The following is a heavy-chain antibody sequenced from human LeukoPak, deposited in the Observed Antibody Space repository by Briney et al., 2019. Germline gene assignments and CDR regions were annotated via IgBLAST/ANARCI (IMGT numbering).Heavy chain of an antibody. D-gene: IGHD6-19*01. Sequence: ASVKVSCKASGYTFTSYGISWVRQAPGQGLEWMGWISAYNGNTNYAQKLQGRVTMTTDTSTSTAYMELRSLRSDDTAVYYCARDAPHVEWLVNQRYNDYWGQGTLVTVSS. CDR1: GYTFTSYG. CDR3: ARDAPHVEWLVNQRYNDY. CDR2: ISAYNGNT. V-gene: IGHV1-18*01. J-gene: IGHJ4*02.